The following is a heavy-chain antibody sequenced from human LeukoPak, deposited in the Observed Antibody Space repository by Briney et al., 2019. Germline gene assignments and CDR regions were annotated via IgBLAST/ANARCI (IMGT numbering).Heavy chain of an antibody. CDR2: IRSKAYGGTT. CDR3: TRDYASVSSSWAPHFY. Sequence: GGSLRLSCAASGFTVSSNYMSWVSQAPGKGLEWVGFIRSKAYGGTTEYAASVKGRFTISRDDSKSIAYLQMNSLKTEDTAVYYCTRDYASVSSSWAPHFYWGQGTLVTVSS. CDR1: GFTVSSNY. D-gene: IGHD6-13*01. V-gene: IGHV3-49*04. J-gene: IGHJ4*02.